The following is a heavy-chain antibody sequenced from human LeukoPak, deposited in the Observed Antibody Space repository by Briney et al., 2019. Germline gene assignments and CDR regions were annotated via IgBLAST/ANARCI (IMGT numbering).Heavy chain of an antibody. D-gene: IGHD2-15*01. CDR3: AKGRTPDY. CDR1: GFTFVSYG. CDR2: ISYDGGNK. J-gene: IGHJ4*02. V-gene: IGHV3-30*18. Sequence: PGRSLRLSCAVSGFTFVSYGMHWVRQAPGKGLEWVAVISYDGGNKYYADSVKGRFTISRDNSKNTLYLQMNSLRAEDTAVYYCAKGRTPDYWGQGTLVTVSS.